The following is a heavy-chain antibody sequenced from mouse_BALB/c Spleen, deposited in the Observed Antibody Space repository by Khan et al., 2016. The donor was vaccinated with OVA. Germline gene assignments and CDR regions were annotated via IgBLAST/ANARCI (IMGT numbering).Heavy chain of an antibody. Sequence: VQLQESGPGLVAPSQSLSITCTVSGFSLPRYNIHWVRQPPGKGLEWLGMIWGGGSTDYNSVLKSRLSISKDNSKSQVFLKVNSLQTDDTAMYYCARTYYRYDGYYAMDYWGQGTSVTVSS. CDR2: IWGGGST. CDR3: ARTYYRYDGYYAMDY. D-gene: IGHD2-14*01. CDR1: GFSLPRYN. J-gene: IGHJ4*01. V-gene: IGHV2-6-4*01.